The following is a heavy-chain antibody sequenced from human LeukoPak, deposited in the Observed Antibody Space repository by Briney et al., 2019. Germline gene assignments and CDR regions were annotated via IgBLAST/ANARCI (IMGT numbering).Heavy chain of an antibody. Sequence: PGGSLRLSCEASGFTFSSYEMNWVRQAPGKGLVWVSRIESDGASTTYADSVKGRFTISRDNAKNTLYLQMNSLRAEDTAVYYCARGYFHGSIDYWGQGTLVTVSS. CDR1: GFTFSSYE. D-gene: IGHD5-18*01. CDR3: ARGYFHGSIDY. V-gene: IGHV3-74*01. J-gene: IGHJ4*02. CDR2: IESDGAST.